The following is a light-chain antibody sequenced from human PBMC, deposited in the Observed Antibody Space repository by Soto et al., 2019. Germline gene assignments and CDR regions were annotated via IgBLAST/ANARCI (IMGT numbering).Light chain of an antibody. V-gene: IGKV1-5*01. Sequence: DIQMTQSPSTLSASVGDRVTITCRASQSISSWLAWYQQKPGKAPKLLIYDASSLESGVPSRFSGSRSGTEFTLTISSLQPDDFATYYCQQYNSYSQTFGQGTKVDIK. CDR2: DAS. J-gene: IGKJ1*01. CDR1: QSISSW. CDR3: QQYNSYSQT.